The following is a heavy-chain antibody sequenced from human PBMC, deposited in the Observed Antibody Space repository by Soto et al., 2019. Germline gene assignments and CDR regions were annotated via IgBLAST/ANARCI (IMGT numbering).Heavy chain of an antibody. D-gene: IGHD6-13*01. Sequence: SETLSLTCTVSGGSISGGGYYWSWIRQHPGKGLEWIGYIYYSGSTYYNPSLKSRVTISVDTSKNQFSLKLSSVTAADTAVYYCARDKEAAAGTFPIGYYYGMDVWGQGTTVTVSS. V-gene: IGHV4-31*03. CDR3: ARDKEAAAGTFPIGYYYGMDV. J-gene: IGHJ6*02. CDR1: GGSISGGGYY. CDR2: IYYSGST.